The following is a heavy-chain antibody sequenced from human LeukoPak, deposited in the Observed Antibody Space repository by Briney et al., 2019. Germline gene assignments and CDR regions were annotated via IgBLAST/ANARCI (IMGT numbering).Heavy chain of an antibody. V-gene: IGHV3-30-3*01. CDR3: ARRSPFDY. CDR2: ISYDGSNK. J-gene: IGHJ4*02. Sequence: GGSLRLSCAASGLTFSSYAMHWVRQAPGKGLEWVAVISYDGSNKYYADSVKGRFTISRDNSKNTLYLQMNSLRAEDTAVYYCARRSPFDYWGQGTLVTVSS. CDR1: GLTFSSYA.